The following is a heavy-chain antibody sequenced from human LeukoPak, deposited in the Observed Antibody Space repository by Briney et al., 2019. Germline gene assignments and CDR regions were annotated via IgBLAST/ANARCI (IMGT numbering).Heavy chain of an antibody. Sequence: GGSLRLSCAASGFTFSSYGMDWVRQAPGKGLEWVSSISSSSSYIYYADSVKGRFTISRDNAKNTLYLQMNSLKSEDSAAYYCARGPAANSGNYYAGDYWGQGTLVTVSS. CDR3: ARGPAANSGNYYAGDY. J-gene: IGHJ4*02. CDR1: GFTFSSYG. D-gene: IGHD1-26*01. CDR2: ISSSSSYI. V-gene: IGHV3-21*01.